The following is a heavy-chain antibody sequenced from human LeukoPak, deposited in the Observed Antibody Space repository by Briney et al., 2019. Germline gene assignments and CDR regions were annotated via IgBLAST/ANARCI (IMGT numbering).Heavy chain of an antibody. CDR2: ISGSGGST. CDR1: GFTFSSYA. V-gene: IGHV3-23*01. CDR3: AKARAAAGRGHYYYGMDV. Sequence: PGGSLRLSCAASGFTFSSYAMSWVRQAPGKGLEWVSAISGSGGSTYYADSVKGRFTISRDNSKNTLYLQMNSLRAEDTAVYYCAKARAAAGRGHYYYGMDVWGQGTTVTVSS. J-gene: IGHJ6*02. D-gene: IGHD6-13*01.